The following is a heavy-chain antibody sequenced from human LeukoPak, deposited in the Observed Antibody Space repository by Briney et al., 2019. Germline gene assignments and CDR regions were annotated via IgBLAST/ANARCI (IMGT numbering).Heavy chain of an antibody. V-gene: IGHV3-15*01. CDR2: IKSKTDGGTT. Sequence: GGSLRLSCAASGFTFSSFSMNWVRQAPGKGLEWVGRIKSKTDGGTTDYAAPVKGRFTISRDDSKNTLYLQMNSLQTEDTAVYYCTTDILSYYYDSSGVAFDIWGQGTMVTVSS. D-gene: IGHD3-22*01. J-gene: IGHJ3*02. CDR1: GFTFSSFS. CDR3: TTDILSYYYDSSGVAFDI.